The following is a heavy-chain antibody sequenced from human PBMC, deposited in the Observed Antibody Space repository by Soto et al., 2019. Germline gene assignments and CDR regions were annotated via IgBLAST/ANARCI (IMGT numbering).Heavy chain of an antibody. V-gene: IGHV4-34*01. Sequence: SETLSLTCAVYGGSWIRQPPGKGLEWIGEINPGGSTSYNPSLKSRVTLSEGTSKSQFSLKLSSVTAAGTAVYYYYGMDVWGQGTTVTVSS. CDR3: YGMDV. CDR2: INPGGST. J-gene: IGHJ6*02. CDR1: GGS.